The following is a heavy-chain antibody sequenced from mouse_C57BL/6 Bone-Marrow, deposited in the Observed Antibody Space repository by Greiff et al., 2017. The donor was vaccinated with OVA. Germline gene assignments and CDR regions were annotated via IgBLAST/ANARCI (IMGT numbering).Heavy chain of an antibody. V-gene: IGHV8-8*01. D-gene: IGHD1-1*01. Sequence: QVTLKVSGPGILQPSQTLSLTCSFSGFSLSTFGMGVGWIRQPSGKGLEWLAHIWWDDDKYYNPALKSRLTISKDTSKNHVVLTIANVDTADTATYYCARMNYYGSSPSYAMDDWGQGTSVTVSS. CDR2: IWWDDDK. CDR3: ARMNYYGSSPSYAMDD. CDR1: GFSLSTFGMG. J-gene: IGHJ4*01.